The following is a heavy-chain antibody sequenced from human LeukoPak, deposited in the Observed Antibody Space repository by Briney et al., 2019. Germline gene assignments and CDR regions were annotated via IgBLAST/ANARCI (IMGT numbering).Heavy chain of an antibody. V-gene: IGHV1-18*01. CDR2: ISAYNGNT. J-gene: IGHJ4*02. Sequence: GASVKVSCKASGYTFTSYGISWVRQAPGQGLEWMGWISAYNGNTNYAQKLQGRVTMTTDTSTNTAYMELRSLRSDDTAVYYCARGPYGSGSYYKFDYWGQGTLVTVSS. CDR3: ARGPYGSGSYYKFDY. D-gene: IGHD3-10*01. CDR1: GYTFTSYG.